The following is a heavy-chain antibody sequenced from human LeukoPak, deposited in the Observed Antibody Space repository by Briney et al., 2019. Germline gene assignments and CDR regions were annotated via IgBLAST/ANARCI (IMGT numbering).Heavy chain of an antibody. CDR2: INPNSGGT. J-gene: IGHJ4*02. V-gene: IGHV1-2*02. D-gene: IGHD3-9*01. CDR1: GYTFTSYG. Sequence: GASVKVSCKASGYTFTSYGISWVRQAPGQGLEWMGWINPNSGGTNYAQKFQGRVTMTRDTSISTAYMELSRLRSDDTAVYYCARGPRTFLTGYYHWGQGTLVTVSS. CDR3: ARGPRTFLTGYYH.